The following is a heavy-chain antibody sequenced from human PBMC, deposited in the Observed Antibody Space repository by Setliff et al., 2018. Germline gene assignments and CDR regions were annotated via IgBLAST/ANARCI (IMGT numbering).Heavy chain of an antibody. D-gene: IGHD3-16*01. J-gene: IGHJ4*02. CDR3: ARLPNYVWGSPVDY. CDR2: IYDSGKT. CDR1: GDSISSFSYY. Sequence: PSETLSLTCTVPGDSISSFSYYWGWIRQPPGKGLEWIGTIYDSGKTYYNPSLKSRVTISVDTSKNQFSLKLNSVTAADTAVYYCARLPNYVWGSPVDYWGQGTLVTVS. V-gene: IGHV4-39*01.